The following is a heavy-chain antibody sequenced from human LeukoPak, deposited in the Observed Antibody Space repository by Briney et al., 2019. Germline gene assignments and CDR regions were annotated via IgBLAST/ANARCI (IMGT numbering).Heavy chain of an antibody. Sequence: PGGSLRLSCAASGFTFSSYSMNWVRQAPGKGLEWVSYISSSSSYIYYADSVKGRFTISRDKAKNSLYLQMNSLRAEDTAVYYCARDSYSYDNWFDPWGQGTLVTVSS. CDR2: ISSSSSYI. CDR3: ARDSYSYDNWFDP. V-gene: IGHV3-21*01. J-gene: IGHJ5*02. D-gene: IGHD5-18*01. CDR1: GFTFSSYS.